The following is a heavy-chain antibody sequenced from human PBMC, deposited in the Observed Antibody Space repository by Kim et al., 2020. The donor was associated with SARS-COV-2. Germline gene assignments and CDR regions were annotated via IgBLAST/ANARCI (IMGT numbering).Heavy chain of an antibody. Sequence: SETLSLTCTVSGGSISSGDYYWSWIRQPPGKGLEWIGYIYYSGSTYYNPSLKSRVTISVDTSKNQFSLKLSSVTAADTAVYYCARARSGWAGGFDYWGQGTLVTVSS. CDR3: ARARSGWAGGFDY. D-gene: IGHD6-19*01. J-gene: IGHJ4*02. CDR1: GGSISSGDYY. CDR2: IYYSGST. V-gene: IGHV4-30-4*01.